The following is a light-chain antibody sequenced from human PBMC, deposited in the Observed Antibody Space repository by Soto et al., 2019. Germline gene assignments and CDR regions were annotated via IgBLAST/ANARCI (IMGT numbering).Light chain of an antibody. CDR2: EVN. J-gene: IGLJ1*01. CDR1: SSDVVNYNY. CDR3: SSYAGSNIV. Sequence: QSVLTQPPSASGSPGQSVTISCTGISSDVVNYNYVSWYQQHPGKAPKLMIYEVNKRPSGVPNRFSGSRSDNTASLTVSGLQGEDEADYSCSSYAGSNIVFGTGTKLTVL. V-gene: IGLV2-8*01.